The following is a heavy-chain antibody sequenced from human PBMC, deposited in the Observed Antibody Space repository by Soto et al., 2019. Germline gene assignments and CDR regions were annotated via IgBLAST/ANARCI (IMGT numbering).Heavy chain of an antibody. CDR2: IKSKTGGGTT. CDR3: TTDRFGIGELFLKISDY. CDR1: GFTFSNAW. Sequence: GGSLRLSCAASGFTFSNAWMNWVRQAPGKGLEWVGRIKSKTGGGTTDYAATVKGRFTISRDDSKNTLYLQMNSLKTEDTAVYYCTTDRFGIGELFLKISDYWGQGTLVTVSS. D-gene: IGHD3-10*01. J-gene: IGHJ4*02. V-gene: IGHV3-15*07.